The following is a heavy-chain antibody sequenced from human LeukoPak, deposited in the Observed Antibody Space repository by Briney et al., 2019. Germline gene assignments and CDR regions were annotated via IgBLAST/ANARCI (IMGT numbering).Heavy chain of an antibody. CDR2: ISAYNGNT. V-gene: IGHV1-18*01. CDR1: GYTFTSYG. D-gene: IGHD6-6*01. CDR3: ARVRSSSFQALTGYYMDV. J-gene: IGHJ6*03. Sequence: ASVKVSCKASGYTFTSYGISWVRQAPGQGLEWMGWISAYNGNTNYAQKLQGRVTMTTDTSTSTAYMELRSLRSDDTAVYYCARVRSSSFQALTGYYMDVWGKGTTVTVSS.